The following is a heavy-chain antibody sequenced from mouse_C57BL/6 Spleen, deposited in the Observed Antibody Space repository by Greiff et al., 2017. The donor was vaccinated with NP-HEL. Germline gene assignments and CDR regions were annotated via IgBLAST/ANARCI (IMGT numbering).Heavy chain of an antibody. CDR2: IDPNSGGT. D-gene: IGHD2-14*01. Sequence: VQLQQSGAELVKPGASVKLSCKASGYTFTSYWMHWVKQRPGRGLEWIGRIDPNSGGTKYNEKFKSKATLTVDKPASTSYMQLSSLTSEDSAVYYCASRACTTTNAMDYWGQGTSVTVSS. CDR3: ASRACTTTNAMDY. J-gene: IGHJ4*01. V-gene: IGHV1-72*01. CDR1: GYTFTSYW.